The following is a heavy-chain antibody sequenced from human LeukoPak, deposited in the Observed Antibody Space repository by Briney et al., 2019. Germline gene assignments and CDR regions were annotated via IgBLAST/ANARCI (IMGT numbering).Heavy chain of an antibody. V-gene: IGHV3-48*01. CDR1: GFTFSSYS. Sequence: GGSLRLSCAASGFTFSSYSMNWVRQAPGKGLEWVSYISSSSSTIYYADSVKGRFTISRDNSKNTLYLQMNSLRAEDTAVYYCAKGRGWEASYYYYYMDVWGKGTTVTISS. CDR3: AKGRGWEASYYYYYMDV. CDR2: ISSSSSTI. D-gene: IGHD1-26*01. J-gene: IGHJ6*03.